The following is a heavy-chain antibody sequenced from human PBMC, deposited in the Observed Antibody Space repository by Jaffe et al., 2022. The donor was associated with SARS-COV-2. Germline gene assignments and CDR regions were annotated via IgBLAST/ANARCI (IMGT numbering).Heavy chain of an antibody. J-gene: IGHJ3*02. CDR1: GFTFSSYS. Sequence: EVQLVESGGGLVQPGGSLRLSCAASGFTFSSYSMNWVRQAPGKGLEWVSYISSSSSTIYYADSVKGRFTISRDNAKNSLYLQMNSLRDEDTAVYYCARAWGTTWPHNDAFDIWGQGTMVTVSS. CDR3: ARAWGTTWPHNDAFDI. V-gene: IGHV3-48*02. CDR2: ISSSSSTI. D-gene: IGHD3-16*01.